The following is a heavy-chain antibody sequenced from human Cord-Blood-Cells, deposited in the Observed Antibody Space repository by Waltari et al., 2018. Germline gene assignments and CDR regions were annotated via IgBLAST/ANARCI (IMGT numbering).Heavy chain of an antibody. CDR3: ASANWDLFFDY. J-gene: IGHJ4*02. V-gene: IGHV1-2*02. Sequence: QVQLVQSGAEVKKPGASVKVSCKASGYTFTGYYMHWVRQAPGQGLEWMGWINHNSGGTNYAQKFQGRVTMTRDTSISTAYMELSRLRSDDTAVYYCASANWDLFFDYWGQGTLVTVSS. CDR2: INHNSGGT. D-gene: IGHD7-27*01. CDR1: GYTFTGYY.